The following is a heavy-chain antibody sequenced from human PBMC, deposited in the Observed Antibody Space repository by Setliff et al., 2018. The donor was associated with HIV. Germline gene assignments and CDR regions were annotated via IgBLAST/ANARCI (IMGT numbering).Heavy chain of an antibody. J-gene: IGHJ5*02. Sequence: PSETLSLTCSVSGGSMSGYYWNWIRQPAGKGLEWIGRIYSSGSTNHNPSLKSRVTMSVDTSKNQFSLSLSSVTAADTAVYYCVKAVAAPSWFDPWGQGTLVTVSS. V-gene: IGHV4-4*07. CDR2: IYSSGST. CDR3: VKAVAAPSWFDP. CDR1: GGSMSGYY. D-gene: IGHD2-15*01.